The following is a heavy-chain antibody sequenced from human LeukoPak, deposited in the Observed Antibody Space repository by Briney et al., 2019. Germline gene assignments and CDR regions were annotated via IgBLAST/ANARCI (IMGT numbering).Heavy chain of an antibody. Sequence: GGSLRLSCAASGFTFSSYWMSWVRQAPGKGLEWVANIKQDGSEKYYVDSVKGRFTISRDNAKNSLYLQMNSLRAEDTAVYYCARDNGYCSGGSCYNDYWGQGTLVTVSS. J-gene: IGHJ4*02. V-gene: IGHV3-7*01. D-gene: IGHD2-15*01. CDR2: IKQDGSEK. CDR1: GFTFSSYW. CDR3: ARDNGYCSGGSCYNDY.